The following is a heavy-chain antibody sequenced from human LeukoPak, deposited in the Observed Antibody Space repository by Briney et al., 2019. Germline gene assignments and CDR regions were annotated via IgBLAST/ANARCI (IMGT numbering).Heavy chain of an antibody. V-gene: IGHV4-34*01. D-gene: IGHD5-18*01. Sequence: SETLSLTCAVYGVSFSGYYWSWIRQPPGKGLEWIGEINHSGSTNYNPSLKSRVTISVDTSKNQFSLKLSSVTAADTAVYYCATRGYSYGGYWGQGTLVTVSS. CDR1: GVSFSGYY. J-gene: IGHJ4*02. CDR3: ATRGYSYGGY. CDR2: INHSGST.